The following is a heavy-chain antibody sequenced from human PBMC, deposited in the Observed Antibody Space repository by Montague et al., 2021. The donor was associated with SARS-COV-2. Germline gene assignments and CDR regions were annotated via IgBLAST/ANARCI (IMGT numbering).Heavy chain of an antibody. CDR1: GLTFSSYA. V-gene: IGHV3-30-3*01. Sequence: SLRLSCAASGLTFSSYAMHWVRQAPGKGLEWVAVISYDGSNKCYADSVKGRFTISRDNSKNTLYLQMNSLRAEDTAVYYCASPRGPSYYDILTGSAFDYWGQGTLVTVSS. J-gene: IGHJ4*02. CDR3: ASPRGPSYYDILTGSAFDY. D-gene: IGHD3-9*01. CDR2: ISYDGSNK.